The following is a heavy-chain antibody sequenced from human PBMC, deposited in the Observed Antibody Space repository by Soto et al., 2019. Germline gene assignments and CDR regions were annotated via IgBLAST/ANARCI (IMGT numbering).Heavy chain of an antibody. D-gene: IGHD3-9*01. CDR3: ARDFFSPNRYLTGYYYYYYGMDV. V-gene: IGHV3-21*01. CDR1: GFTFSSYS. CDR2: ISSSSSYI. Sequence: GGSLRLSCAASGFTFSSYSMNWVRQAPGKGLEWVSSISSSSSYIYYADSVKGRFTISRDNAKNSLYLQMNSLRAEDTAVYYCARDFFSPNRYLTGYYYYYYGMDVWGQGTTVTVSS. J-gene: IGHJ6*02.